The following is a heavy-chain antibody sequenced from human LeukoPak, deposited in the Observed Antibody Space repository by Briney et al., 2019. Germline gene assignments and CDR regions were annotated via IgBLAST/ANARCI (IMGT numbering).Heavy chain of an antibody. CDR1: GGTISSGSYH. J-gene: IGHJ5*02. D-gene: IGHD3-22*01. CDR2: IYTSGST. V-gene: IGHV4-61*02. Sequence: PSETLSLTCTASGGTISSGSYHWSCMRQPAGQGLEWIGRIYTSGSTNYNPSLTSRVTIAIDTSKNQFSLKLSSVTAADTAVYYCARDSRYYEGWFDPWGQGTLVTVSS. CDR3: ARDSRYYEGWFDP.